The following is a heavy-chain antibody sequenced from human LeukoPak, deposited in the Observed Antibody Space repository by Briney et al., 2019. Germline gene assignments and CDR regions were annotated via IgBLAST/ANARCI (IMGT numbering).Heavy chain of an antibody. D-gene: IGHD2-15*01. Sequence: PSETLSLTCTVSGGSISSYYWSWIRQPPGKGLEWIGYIYYSGGTNYNPSLKSRVTISVDTSKNQFSLKLSSVTAADTAVYYCARLVVVAATLGYYYYYYMDVWGKGTTVSVSS. CDR2: IYYSGGT. CDR1: GGSISSYY. J-gene: IGHJ6*03. V-gene: IGHV4-59*01. CDR3: ARLVVVAATLGYYYYYYMDV.